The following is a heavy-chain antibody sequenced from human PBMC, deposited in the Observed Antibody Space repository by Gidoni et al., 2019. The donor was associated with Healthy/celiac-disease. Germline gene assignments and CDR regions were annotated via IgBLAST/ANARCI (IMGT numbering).Heavy chain of an antibody. J-gene: IGHJ4*02. CDR3: ARLGATHSYFDY. CDR1: GFTFSSYW. D-gene: IGHD1-26*01. V-gene: IGHV3-7*01. Sequence: EVQLVESGGGLVQPGGSLRLSCAASGFTFSSYWRSWVRQAPGKGLEWVANRKQDGSEKYYVDSVKGRFTISRDNAKNSLYLQMNSLRAEDTAVYYCARLGATHSYFDYWGQGTLVTVSS. CDR2: RKQDGSEK.